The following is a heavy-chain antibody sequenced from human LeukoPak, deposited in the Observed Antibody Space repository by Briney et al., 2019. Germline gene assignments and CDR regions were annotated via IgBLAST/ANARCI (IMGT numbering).Heavy chain of an antibody. CDR1: GFTFSSYA. D-gene: IGHD3-10*01. CDR2: ISYDGSNK. V-gene: IGHV3-30-3*01. Sequence: GGSLRLSCAASGFTFSSYAMHWVRQAPGKGLEWVAVISYDGSNKYYTDSVKGRFTISRDNSNNTLYLQMNSLRADDTAVYYCARALYGSGSYRVVAYWGQGTLVTVSS. CDR3: ARALYGSGSYRVVAY. J-gene: IGHJ4*02.